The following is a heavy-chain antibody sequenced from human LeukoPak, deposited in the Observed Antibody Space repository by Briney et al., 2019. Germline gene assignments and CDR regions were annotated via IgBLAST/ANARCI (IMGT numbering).Heavy chain of an antibody. J-gene: IGHJ4*02. V-gene: IGHV1-69*04. CDR1: GGTFSSYA. CDR3: ARVDSSRDVYNFCFDY. Sequence: SVKVSCKASGGTFSSYAISWVRQAPGQGLEWMGRIIPILGIANYAQKFQGRVTMSRDTSTSTVYMELSSLRSEDTAVYYCARVDSSRDVYNFCFDYWGQGTLITVSS. D-gene: IGHD5-24*01. CDR2: IIPILGIA.